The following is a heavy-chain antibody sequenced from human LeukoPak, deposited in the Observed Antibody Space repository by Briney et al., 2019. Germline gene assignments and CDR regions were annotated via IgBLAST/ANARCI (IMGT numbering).Heavy chain of an antibody. J-gene: IGHJ5*02. CDR1: GGSISSYY. Sequence: TSETLSLXCTVSGGSISSYYWSWIRQPPGKVLEWIGYIYYSGSTNYNPSLKSRVTISVDTSKNQFSLKLSSVTAADTAVYYCARESLWFGELFVYDWFDPWGQGTLVTVSS. D-gene: IGHD3-10*01. V-gene: IGHV4-59*01. CDR3: ARESLWFGELFVYDWFDP. CDR2: IYYSGST.